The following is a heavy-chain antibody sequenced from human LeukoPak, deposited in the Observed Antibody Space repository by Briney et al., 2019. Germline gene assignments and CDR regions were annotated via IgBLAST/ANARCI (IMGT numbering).Heavy chain of an antibody. CDR1: GYTFTGYY. Sequence: ASVKVSCKASGYTFTGYYMHWVRQAPGQGLEWMGWINPNNGNTHYAQNFQDRVTLTTDTSTTTAYMELRSLRSDDTAVYYCARDHSSSCQLFDYWGQGALVTVSS. D-gene: IGHD3-22*01. V-gene: IGHV1-18*04. CDR2: INPNNGNT. J-gene: IGHJ4*02. CDR3: ARDHSSSCQLFDY.